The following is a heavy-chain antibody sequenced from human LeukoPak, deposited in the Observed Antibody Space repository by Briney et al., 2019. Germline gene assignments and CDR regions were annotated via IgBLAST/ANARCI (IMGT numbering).Heavy chain of an antibody. D-gene: IGHD3-10*01. J-gene: IGHJ5*02. V-gene: IGHV3-9*01. CDR3: AKGVPLYYYGSGTAGWFDR. Sequence: GRSLRLSCAASGFTFDDYAMHWVRQAPGKGLEWVSGISWNSGSIVYADSVKGRFTISRDNAKNSLYLQMNSLRAEDTALYYCAKGVPLYYYGSGTAGWFDRWGQGTLVTVSS. CDR2: ISWNSGSI. CDR1: GFTFDDYA.